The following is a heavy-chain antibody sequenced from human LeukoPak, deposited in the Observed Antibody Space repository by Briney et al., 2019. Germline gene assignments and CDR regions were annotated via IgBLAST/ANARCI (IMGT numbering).Heavy chain of an antibody. D-gene: IGHD3-22*01. CDR1: GGSISSYY. CDR2: IHTSGST. CDR3: ARDRYYYDSSARYFDY. V-gene: IGHV4-4*07. Sequence: SETLSLTCTVSGGSISSYYWSWIRQPAGKGLEWIGRIHTSGSTNYSPSLKSRVTMSVDTSKNQISLKLSSVTAADTAVYYCARDRYYYDSSARYFDYWGQGTLVTVSS. J-gene: IGHJ4*02.